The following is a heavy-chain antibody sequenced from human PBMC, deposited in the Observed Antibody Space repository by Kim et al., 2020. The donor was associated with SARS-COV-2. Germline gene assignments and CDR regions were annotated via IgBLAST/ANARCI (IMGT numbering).Heavy chain of an antibody. CDR1: GGSISSYY. Sequence: SETLSLTCTVSGGSISSYYWSWIRQPPGKGLEWIGYIYYSGSTNYNPSLKSRVTISVDTSKNQFSLKLSSVTAADTAVYYCARHYYDSSGYGFDYWGQGTLVTVSS. CDR3: ARHYYDSSGYGFDY. J-gene: IGHJ4*02. V-gene: IGHV4-59*08. D-gene: IGHD3-22*01. CDR2: IYYSGST.